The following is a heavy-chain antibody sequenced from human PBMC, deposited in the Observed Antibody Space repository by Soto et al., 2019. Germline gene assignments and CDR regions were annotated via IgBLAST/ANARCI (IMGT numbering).Heavy chain of an antibody. J-gene: IGHJ6*03. CDR1: GFTFSSYA. CDR2: ISSNGGST. CDR3: AIECYDILTGYYLGGVNYMDV. D-gene: IGHD3-9*01. Sequence: EVQLVESGGGLVQPGGSLRLSCAASGFTFSSYAMHWVRQAPGKGLEYVSAISSNGGSTYYANSVKGRFTISRDNSKNDMYLQMGSLKAKGMAVYYCAIECYDILTGYYLGGVNYMDVWGKGTTVTVSS. V-gene: IGHV3-64*01.